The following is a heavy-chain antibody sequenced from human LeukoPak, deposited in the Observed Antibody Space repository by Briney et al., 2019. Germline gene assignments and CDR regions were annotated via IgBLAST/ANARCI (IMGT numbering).Heavy chain of an antibody. V-gene: IGHV4-4*07. CDR1: GGSINNYN. D-gene: IGHD2-15*01. CDR2: IYTRGST. J-gene: IGHJ3*02. Sequence: PSETLSLTCTVSGGSINNYNWSWIRQPAGKGLEWIGRIYTRGSTNYNPSLKSRVTMSVDTSKNQFSLKLSSVTAADTAVYYCARGRYCSADICSGGDAFDIWGQGTMVSVSS. CDR3: ARGRYCSADICSGGDAFDI.